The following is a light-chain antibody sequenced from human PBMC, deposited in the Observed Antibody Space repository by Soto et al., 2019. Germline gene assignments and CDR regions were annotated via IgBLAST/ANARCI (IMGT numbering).Light chain of an antibody. V-gene: IGLV1-40*01. CDR2: GNS. J-gene: IGLJ1*01. CDR3: QSYDSSLSGYV. CDR1: SSNIGAGYD. Sequence: QAVVTQPPSVSGAPGQRVTISCTGSSSNIGAGYDVHGYQQLPGTAPKLLIYGNSNRPSGVPDRFSGSKSGTSASLAITGLHAEDEADYYCQSYDSSLSGYVFGTGTKLTVL.